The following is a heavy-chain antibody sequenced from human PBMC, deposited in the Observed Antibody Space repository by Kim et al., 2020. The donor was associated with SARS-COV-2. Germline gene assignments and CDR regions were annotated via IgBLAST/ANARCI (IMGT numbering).Heavy chain of an antibody. D-gene: IGHD3-22*01. CDR3: AKGLPMLVVVITSAFDI. J-gene: IGHJ3*02. V-gene: IGHV3-9*01. CDR1: GFTFGDYA. CDR2: ISWNSGSI. Sequence: GGSLRLSCAASGFTFGDYAMHWVRQAPGKGLEWVSGISWNSGSIGYADSVKGRFTISRDNAKNSLYLQMNSLRAEDTALYYCAKGLPMLVVVITSAFDIWGQGTMVTVSS.